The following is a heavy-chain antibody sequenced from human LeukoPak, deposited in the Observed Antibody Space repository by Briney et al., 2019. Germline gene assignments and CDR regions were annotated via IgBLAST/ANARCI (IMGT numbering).Heavy chain of an antibody. J-gene: IGHJ4*02. D-gene: IGHD1-26*01. CDR2: ISTYNGNT. CDR3: ARSLRIVGATFDY. V-gene: IGHV1-18*01. Sequence: GASVTVSCKASGYTFTSYGISWVRQAPGQGLEWMGWISTYNGNTNYAQKVQGRVTMTTDTSTSTAYMELRSLRSDDTAVYYCARSLRIVGATFDYWGQGTLVTVSS. CDR1: GYTFTSYG.